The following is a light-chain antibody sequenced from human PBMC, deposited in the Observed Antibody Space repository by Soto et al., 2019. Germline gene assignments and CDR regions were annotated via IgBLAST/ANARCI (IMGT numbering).Light chain of an antibody. CDR1: QSVSNN. CDR2: GAS. V-gene: IGKV3D-15*01. J-gene: IGKJ1*01. Sequence: EIVMTQSPATLSVSPGESATLSCRASQSVSNNLTWYQQKPGQPPRLLIYGASNRATGIPDRFSGSGSGTDFTLTISRLEPEDFAVYYCQQYNTWPWTFGQGTKVDIK. CDR3: QQYNTWPWT.